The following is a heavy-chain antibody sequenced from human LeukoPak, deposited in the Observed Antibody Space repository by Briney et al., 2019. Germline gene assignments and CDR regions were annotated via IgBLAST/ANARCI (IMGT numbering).Heavy chain of an antibody. J-gene: IGHJ4*02. D-gene: IGHD2-2*01. Sequence: PSETLSLTCTVSGDSISSSSYYWEWIRQPPGKGLEWIGSTFYSGSTYYNPSLKSRVAISVDTSKNQFSLKLSSVTAADTAVYYCATQISLCHYYWGQGTLVTVSS. CDR1: GDSISSSSYY. CDR2: TFYSGST. CDR3: ATQISLCHYY. V-gene: IGHV4-39*01.